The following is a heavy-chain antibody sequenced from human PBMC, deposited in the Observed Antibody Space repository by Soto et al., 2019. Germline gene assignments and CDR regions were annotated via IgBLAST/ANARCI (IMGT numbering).Heavy chain of an antibody. CDR2: INHSGST. CDR3: ARNRPYYDILTGYYYYYG. CDR1: GGSFSGYY. J-gene: IGHJ6*01. Sequence: SETLSLTCAVYGGSFSGYYWSWIRQPPGKGLEWIGEINHSGSTNYNPSLKGRVTISVDTSKNQFSLKLSSVTAADTAVYYCARNRPYYDILTGYYYYYG. D-gene: IGHD3-9*01. V-gene: IGHV4-34*01.